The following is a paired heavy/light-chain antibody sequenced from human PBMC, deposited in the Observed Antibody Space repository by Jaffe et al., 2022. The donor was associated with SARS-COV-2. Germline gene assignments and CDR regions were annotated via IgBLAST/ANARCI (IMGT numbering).Light chain of an antibody. V-gene: IGLV1-51*02. CDR3: GSWDGSLSAEV. J-gene: IGLJ1*01. CDR2: EDD. CDR1: SSNIGTYA. Sequence: QSVLTQPPSVSAAPGQKVTISCSGSSSNIGTYAVSWYQQFPGTAPRLLTYEDDKRSSGIPGRFSASKSGTSATLGIAGLQTGDEADYYCGSWDGSLSAEVFGSGTKVTVV.
Heavy chain of an antibody. CDR3: SFYRPGYGIDV. J-gene: IGHJ6*02. CDR1: GFIFSDTD. Sequence: EVQVVESGGGLVQPGGSLKLSCSASGFIFSDTDIHWVRQASGEGLEGIGRMTARVHNYATTYAASVKGRFIISRDDSTNTAQLQMSGLKTEDTAVYYCSFYRPGYGIDVWGHGTTVTVSS. CDR2: MTARVHNYAT. V-gene: IGHV3-73*01.